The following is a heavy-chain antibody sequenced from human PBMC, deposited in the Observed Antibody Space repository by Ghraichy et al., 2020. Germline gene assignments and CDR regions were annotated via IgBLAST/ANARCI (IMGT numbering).Heavy chain of an antibody. CDR3: ARDATRGGDFDF. J-gene: IGHJ4*02. CDR1: GFSFRAYW. D-gene: IGHD5-12*01. CDR2: IKYDGTDK. Sequence: LSLTCATSGFSFRAYWMAWVRRAPGKGLECVASIKYDGTDKYYVDSVKGRFIISEDTADNSLVLQMNSLTAEDTAVYYCARDATRGGDFDFWGQGTLVTVSS. V-gene: IGHV3-7*03.